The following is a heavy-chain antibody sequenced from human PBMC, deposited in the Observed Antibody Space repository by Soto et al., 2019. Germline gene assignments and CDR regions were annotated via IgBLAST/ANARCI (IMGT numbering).Heavy chain of an antibody. CDR2: ISYDGSNK. CDR1: GFTFSSYG. J-gene: IGHJ4*02. D-gene: IGHD2-8*01. V-gene: IGHV3-30*18. CDR3: AKDGCTNGVCYGPTYYFDY. Sequence: GGSLRLSCAASGFTFSSYGMHWVRQAPGKGLEWVAVISYDGSNKYYADSVKGRFTISRDNSKNTLYLQMNSLRAEDTAVYYCAKDGCTNGVCYGPTYYFDYWGQGTLVTVSS.